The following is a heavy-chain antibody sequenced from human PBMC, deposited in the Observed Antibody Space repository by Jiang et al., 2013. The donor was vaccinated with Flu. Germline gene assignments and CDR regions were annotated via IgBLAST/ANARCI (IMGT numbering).Heavy chain of an antibody. V-gene: IGHV6-1*01. CDR1: GDSVSSNSAA. Sequence: SQTLSLTCAISGDSVSSNSAAWNWIRQSPSRGLEWLGRTYYRSKWYNDYAVSVKSRITINPDTSKNQFSLQLNSVTPEDTAVYYCAREVAGTQNIESLNWYFDLWGLAPWSLSPQ. CDR2: TYYRSKWYN. CDR3: AREVAGTQNIESLNWYFDL. D-gene: IGHD6-19*01. J-gene: IGHJ2*01.